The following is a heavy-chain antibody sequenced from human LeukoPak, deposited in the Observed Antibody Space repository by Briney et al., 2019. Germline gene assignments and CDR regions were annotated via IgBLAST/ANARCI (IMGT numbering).Heavy chain of an antibody. V-gene: IGHV3-48*03. D-gene: IGHD1-26*01. CDR2: ISSMGSTI. J-gene: IGHJ4*02. Sequence: PGGSLRLSCAASGFTFSSYEMNWVRQAPGKGLEWVSYISSMGSTIYYADSVKGRFTISRDNAKNSLYLQMNSLRAEDTAVYYCARWGASIVGALDYWGQGTLVTVSS. CDR1: GFTFSSYE. CDR3: ARWGASIVGALDY.